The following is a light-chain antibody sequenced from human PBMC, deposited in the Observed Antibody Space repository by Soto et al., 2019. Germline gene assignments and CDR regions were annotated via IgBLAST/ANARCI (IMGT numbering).Light chain of an antibody. Sequence: EIVMTQSPATLSVSPGDRATLSCRASQSVGSNLGWYQQKPGQAPRLLIYGASTRATGIPDRFSGSGSGTDFYLTISSLQSEDFAVYYCQHCDNWSAFGQGTRLEIK. V-gene: IGKV3D-15*01. CDR2: GAS. CDR3: QHCDNWSA. J-gene: IGKJ5*01. CDR1: QSVGSN.